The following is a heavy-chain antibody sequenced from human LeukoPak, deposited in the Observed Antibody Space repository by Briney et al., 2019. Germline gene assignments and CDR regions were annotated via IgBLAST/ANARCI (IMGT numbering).Heavy chain of an antibody. CDR3: ARDVGLAGPFDY. CDR2: IIPILGIA. CDR1: GGTFSSYA. Sequence: GASVKVSRKASGGTFSSYAVSWVRQAPGQGLEWMGRIIPILGIANYAQKFQGRVTITADKSTSTAYMELSSLRSEDTAVYYCARDVGLAGPFDYWGQGTLVTVSS. J-gene: IGHJ4*02. V-gene: IGHV1-69*04. D-gene: IGHD3/OR15-3a*01.